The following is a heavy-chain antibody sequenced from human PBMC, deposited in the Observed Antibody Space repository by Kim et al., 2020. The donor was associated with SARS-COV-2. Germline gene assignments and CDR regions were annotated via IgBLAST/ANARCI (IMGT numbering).Heavy chain of an antibody. CDR1: GGSISSSSYY. J-gene: IGHJ5*02. CDR3: ARHSLRFLEWANWFDP. D-gene: IGHD3-3*01. V-gene: IGHV4-39*01. CDR2: IYYSGST. Sequence: SDTLSLTCTVSGGSISSSSYYWGWIRQPPGKGLEWIGSIYYSGSTYYNPSLKSRVTISVDTSKNQFSLKLISVTAADTAVYYCARHSLRFLEWANWFDPWGQGTLVTVSS.